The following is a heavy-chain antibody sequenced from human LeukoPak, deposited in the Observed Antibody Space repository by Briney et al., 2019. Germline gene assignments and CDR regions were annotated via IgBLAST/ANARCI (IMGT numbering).Heavy chain of an antibody. Sequence: PSETLSLTCTVSGGSINSGGYYWNWIRQHPGKGLEWIGYMSYSGSTYYNPSLKSRVTISVGTSKNQFSLKLSSVTAADTAVYYCARAAAIAARRGVFDYWGQGTLVTVSS. D-gene: IGHD6-6*01. V-gene: IGHV4-31*03. CDR1: GGSINSGGYY. CDR3: ARAAAIAARRGVFDY. CDR2: MSYSGST. J-gene: IGHJ4*02.